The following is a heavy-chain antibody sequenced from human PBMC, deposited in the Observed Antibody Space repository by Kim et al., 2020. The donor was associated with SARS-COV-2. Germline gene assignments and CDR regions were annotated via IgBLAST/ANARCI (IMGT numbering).Heavy chain of an antibody. D-gene: IGHD5-12*01. CDR3: ATLGRSSGYDYDY. J-gene: IGHJ4*02. V-gene: IGHV5-10-1*01. Sequence: YSPSFQGHVTISADKSLSTAYLQWSSLKASDTAMYYCATLGRSSGYDYDYWGQGTLVTVSS.